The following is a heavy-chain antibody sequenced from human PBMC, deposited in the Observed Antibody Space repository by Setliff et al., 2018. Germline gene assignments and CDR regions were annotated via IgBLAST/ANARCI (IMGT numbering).Heavy chain of an antibody. J-gene: IGHJ3*01. D-gene: IGHD3-22*01. CDR1: GFTFSTFG. V-gene: IGHV3-23*01. CDR2: ISGSGGNT. CDR3: VRDRWKVIVNRGDDAFDL. Sequence: GGSLRLSCAASGFTFSTFGMYWVRQAPGKGMECVSAISGSGGNTYYADSVRGRFTISRDNSKNTLYLQINSLRAEDTAVYYCVRDRWKVIVNRGDDAFDLWGQGAMVTVS.